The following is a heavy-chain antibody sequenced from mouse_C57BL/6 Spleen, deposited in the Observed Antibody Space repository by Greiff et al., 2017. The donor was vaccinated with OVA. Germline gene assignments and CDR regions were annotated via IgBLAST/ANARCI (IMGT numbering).Heavy chain of an antibody. J-gene: IGHJ2*01. CDR3: AKNDDYCGYVDY. CDR2: IWRGGST. V-gene: IGHV2-5*01. D-gene: IGHD2-3*01. Sequence: VKLVESGPGLVQPSQSLSISCTVSGFSLTSYGVHWVRQSPGKGLEWLGVIWRGGSTDYNAAFMYRLSITKDNSKSQGFFTINSLHADDTAIYYCAKNDDYCGYVDYWGQGTTLTVSS. CDR1: GFSLTSYG.